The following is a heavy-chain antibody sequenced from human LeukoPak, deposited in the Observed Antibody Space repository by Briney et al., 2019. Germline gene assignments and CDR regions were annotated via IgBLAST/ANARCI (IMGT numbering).Heavy chain of an antibody. CDR2: IFRDDTT. CDR3: ARAAYESDSYIVDHDY. Sequence: GGSLRLSCAASGFTVRTDYMSWVRQAPGKGLEWVSVIFRDDTTYYADSVKGRFTISRDNSNNILFLQVNNLRAEDTAVYYCARAAYESDSYIVDHDYWGQGTLVTVSS. D-gene: IGHD3-22*01. J-gene: IGHJ4*02. V-gene: IGHV3-53*01. CDR1: GFTVRTDY.